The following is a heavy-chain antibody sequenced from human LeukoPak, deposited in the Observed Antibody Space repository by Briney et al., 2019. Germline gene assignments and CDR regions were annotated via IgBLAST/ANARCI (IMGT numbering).Heavy chain of an antibody. V-gene: IGHV3-30*02. Sequence: GGSLRLSCVASGFTFSRYGMHWVRQAPGKGLEWVSFTWYDGSHKDYADSVKGRFTISRDNSKNTLYLQMNSLRPEDTAVYYCARGTKDLVGITWYYYMDVWGKGTTVTVSS. CDR1: GFTFSRYG. CDR2: TWYDGSHK. D-gene: IGHD2-2*01. J-gene: IGHJ6*03. CDR3: ARGTKDLVGITWYYYMDV.